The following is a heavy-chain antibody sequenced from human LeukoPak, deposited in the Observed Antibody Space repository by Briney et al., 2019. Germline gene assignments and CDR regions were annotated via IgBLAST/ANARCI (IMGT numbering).Heavy chain of an antibody. CDR2: IYYSGST. D-gene: IGHD6-13*01. Sequence: SETLSLTCTVSGGSISSYYWSWIRQPPGKGLEWIGYIYYSGSTNYNPSLRSRVTISLDTSKNQFSLKLRSVTAADTAVYYCARVYYSSSYDYWYFDLWGRGTLVTVSS. CDR1: GGSISSYY. V-gene: IGHV4-59*01. CDR3: ARVYYSSSYDYWYFDL. J-gene: IGHJ2*01.